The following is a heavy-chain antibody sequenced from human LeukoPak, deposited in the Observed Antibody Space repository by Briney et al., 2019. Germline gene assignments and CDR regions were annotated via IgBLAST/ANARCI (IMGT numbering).Heavy chain of an antibody. J-gene: IGHJ4*02. D-gene: IGHD6-13*01. CDR2: ISSSGSTI. CDR3: ARGLGYSSPDY. V-gene: IGHV3-48*04. Sequence: GGSLRLSCAASGFTFSDYTINWVRQAPGKGLEWVSYISSSGSTIYYADSVKGRFTISRDNAKNSLYLQMNSLRAEDTAVYYCARGLGYSSPDYWGQGTLVTVSS. CDR1: GFTFSDYT.